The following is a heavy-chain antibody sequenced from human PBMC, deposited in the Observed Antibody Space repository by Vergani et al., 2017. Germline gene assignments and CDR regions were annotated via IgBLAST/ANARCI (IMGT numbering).Heavy chain of an antibody. CDR3: VRGAAPPSGSYGGYYFDY. V-gene: IGHV4-34*01. J-gene: IGHJ4*02. Sequence: QVQLQQWGAGLLKPSETLSLTCAVYGGSFSGYYWSWIRQPPGKGLEWIGEINHSGSTNYNPSLKSRVTISVDTSKNQFSLKLSSVTAADTAVYYCVRGAAPPSGSYGGYYFDYWGQGTLVTVSS. D-gene: IGHD1-26*01. CDR2: INHSGST. CDR1: GGSFSGYY.